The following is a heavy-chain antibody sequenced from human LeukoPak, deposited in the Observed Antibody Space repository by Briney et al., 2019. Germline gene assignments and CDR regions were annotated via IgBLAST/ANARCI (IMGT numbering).Heavy chain of an antibody. Sequence: GGSLRLSCAASGFTFSSYAMSWVRQAPGKGLEWVSAISGSGGSTYYADSVKGRFTISRDNSKNTLYLQMNNLRAEDTAVYYCANSERRTYGSGSYYPFDYWGQGTLVTVSS. J-gene: IGHJ4*02. CDR3: ANSERRTYGSGSYYPFDY. D-gene: IGHD3-10*01. CDR2: ISGSGGST. CDR1: GFTFSSYA. V-gene: IGHV3-23*01.